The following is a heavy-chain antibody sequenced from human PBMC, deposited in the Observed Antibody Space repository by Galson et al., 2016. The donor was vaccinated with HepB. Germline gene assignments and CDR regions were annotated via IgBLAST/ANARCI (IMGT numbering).Heavy chain of an antibody. CDR2: ISTDESNK. V-gene: IGHV3-30*03. J-gene: IGHJ2*01. D-gene: IGHD4-23*01. Sequence: SLRLSCAASGFIFSTYGMHWVRQAPGKGLEWVALISTDESNKYYGDSVKGRFTISRDNSKNTLYLRMNSLRADDTAVYYCARGLRWYWYLDLWGRGTLVTVSS. CDR3: ARGLRWYWYLDL. CDR1: GFIFSTYG.